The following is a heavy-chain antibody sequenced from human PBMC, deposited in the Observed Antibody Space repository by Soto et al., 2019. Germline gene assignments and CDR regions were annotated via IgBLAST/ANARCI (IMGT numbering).Heavy chain of an antibody. CDR1: GFTLSDYW. CDR2: IKSDGSST. V-gene: IGHV3-74*01. D-gene: IGHD1-1*01. CDR3: TRDWRNVGFDL. Sequence: GSLRLSCAASGFTLSDYWMHWVRQAPGKGLVWVSRIKSDGSSTSYADSVKGRFTISRDNAKNTLYLQMNSLRDEDTAVYYCTRDWRNVGFDLWGLGTLVTVSS. J-gene: IGHJ5*02.